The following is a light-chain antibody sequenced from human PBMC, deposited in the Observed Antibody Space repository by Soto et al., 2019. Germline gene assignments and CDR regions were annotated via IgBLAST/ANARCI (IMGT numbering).Light chain of an antibody. J-gene: IGLJ2*01. CDR3: SSYAGINTDVV. CDR2: EVT. V-gene: IGLV2-8*01. CDR1: SSDVGGYGY. Sequence: QSALTQPPSASGSPGQSVTISCTGTSSDVGGYGYVSWYRQHPGKAPKLMIFEVTKRASGVPNRFSGSKSGNTASLTVSGLQAEDEADYYCSSYAGINTDVVFGGGTKVTVL.